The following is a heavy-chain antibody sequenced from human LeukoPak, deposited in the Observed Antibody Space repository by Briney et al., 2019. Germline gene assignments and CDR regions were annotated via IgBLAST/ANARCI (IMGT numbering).Heavy chain of an antibody. CDR1: GFTFSSYA. Sequence: PGGSLRLSCAASGFTFSSYAMSWVRQALGKGLEWVSAISGSGGSTYYADSVKGRFTISRDNSKNTLYLQMNSLRAEDTAVYYCAKDLGHPPVLLWFGELSIFDYWGQGTLVTVSS. CDR3: AKDLGHPPVLLWFGELSIFDY. CDR2: ISGSGGST. J-gene: IGHJ4*02. V-gene: IGHV3-23*01. D-gene: IGHD3-10*01.